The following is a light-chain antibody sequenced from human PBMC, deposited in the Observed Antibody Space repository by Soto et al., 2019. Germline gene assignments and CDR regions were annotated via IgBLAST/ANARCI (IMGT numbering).Light chain of an antibody. V-gene: IGKV3D-20*02. CDR3: QQRSNWPPKLT. CDR1: QAVYSSL. CDR2: GAS. Sequence: ETVFTQSSGTHSLSPGECATLSCRATQAVYSSLLAWSQQKPGQAPRLLIYGASSRATGIPDRFSGSGSGTDFTLTSTRLEPEDFAVYYCQQRSNWPPKLTFGGGTKVEIK. J-gene: IGKJ4*01.